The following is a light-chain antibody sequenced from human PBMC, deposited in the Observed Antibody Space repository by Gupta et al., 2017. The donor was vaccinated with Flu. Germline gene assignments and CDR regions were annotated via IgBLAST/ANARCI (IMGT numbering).Light chain of an antibody. Sequence: GESATIPCRVSQGVSSNLDWYQQKPGQAPRRLIYGASTRATGIPDRFSGSGSGAEFTLTISSLQSEDFAVYYCQQDNHWPRTFGQGTKVEVK. CDR1: QGVSSN. V-gene: IGKV3-15*01. J-gene: IGKJ1*01. CDR2: GAS. CDR3: QQDNHWPRT.